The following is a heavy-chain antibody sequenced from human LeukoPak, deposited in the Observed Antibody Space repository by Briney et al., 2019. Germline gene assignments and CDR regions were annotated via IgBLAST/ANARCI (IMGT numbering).Heavy chain of an antibody. CDR2: ISGSGGST. V-gene: IGHV3-23*01. J-gene: IGHJ4*02. D-gene: IGHD6-19*01. Sequence: GGSLRLSCAASGFTFSDHYMGWVRQAPGKGLEWVSAISGSGGSTYYADSVKGRFTISRDNSKNTLYLQMNSLRAEDTAVYYCAKTSGWPYYFDYWGQGTLVTVSS. CDR1: GFTFSDHY. CDR3: AKTSGWPYYFDY.